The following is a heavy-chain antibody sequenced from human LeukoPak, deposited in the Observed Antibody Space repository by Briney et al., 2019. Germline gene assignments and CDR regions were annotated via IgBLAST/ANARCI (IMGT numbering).Heavy chain of an antibody. CDR2: INPNSGGT. Sequence: ASVKVSCKASGYTFTSYGISWVRQAPGQGLEWMGWINPNSGGTNYAQKFRGRVTMTRDTSISTAYMELSRLRSDDTAVYYCARVSGSYYGSGSVRNVLDYWGQGTLVTVSS. CDR3: ARVSGSYYGSGSVRNVLDY. V-gene: IGHV1-2*02. J-gene: IGHJ4*02. D-gene: IGHD3-10*01. CDR1: GYTFTSYG.